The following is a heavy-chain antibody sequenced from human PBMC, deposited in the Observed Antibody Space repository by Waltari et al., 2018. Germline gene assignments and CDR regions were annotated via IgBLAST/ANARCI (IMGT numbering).Heavy chain of an antibody. CDR3: ARRRVVPAAIRRGGMDV. CDR1: GGSFSGYY. Sequence: QVQLQQWGAGLLKPSETLSLTCAVYGGSFSGYYWSWIRQPPGKGLEWIGEINHSGSTNYNPSLKSRVTISVDTSKNQFSLKLGSVTAADTAVYYCARRRVVPAAIRRGGMDVWGQGTTVTVSS. CDR2: INHSGST. D-gene: IGHD2-2*02. V-gene: IGHV4-34*01. J-gene: IGHJ6*02.